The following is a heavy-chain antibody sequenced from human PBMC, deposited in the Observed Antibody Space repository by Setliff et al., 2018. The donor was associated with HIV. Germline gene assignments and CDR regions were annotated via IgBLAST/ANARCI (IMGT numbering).Heavy chain of an antibody. CDR2: IIPIFGRT. J-gene: IGHJ3*01. V-gene: IGHV1-69*04. CDR3: AREGAYTYGHGNDAFDF. CDR1: GYSFTNFP. D-gene: IGHD5-18*01. Sequence: SVKVSCKTSGYSFTNFPITWVRQAPGQGLEWMGKIIPIFGRTSYARSLQGRVSITADKSTTTAYMELTGLKSEDSAIYFCAREGAYTYGHGNDAFDFWGQGTTVTVSS.